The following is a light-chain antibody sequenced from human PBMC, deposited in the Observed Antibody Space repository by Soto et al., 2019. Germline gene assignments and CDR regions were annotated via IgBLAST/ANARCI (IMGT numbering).Light chain of an antibody. V-gene: IGLV2-8*01. Sequence: QSALTQPPSASGSPGQSVTISCTGTSSDVGGYNYVSWYQQHPGRAPKLMIYEVNMRPSGVPDRFSGSKSGNTASLTVSGLQAEDEADYYCSSYAGSNNYVFGTWTKVTVL. CDR1: SSDVGGYNY. J-gene: IGLJ1*01. CDR2: EVN. CDR3: SSYAGSNNYV.